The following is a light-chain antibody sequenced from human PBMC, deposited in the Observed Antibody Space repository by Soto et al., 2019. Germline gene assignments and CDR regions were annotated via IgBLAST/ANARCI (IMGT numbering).Light chain of an antibody. Sequence: EIVLTQSPGTLSLSPGERATLSCRASQSVSSTYLAWYQQKPGQAPRLLIYGVSSRATGIPDRFSGSGSGTDFTLTISSLQPEDFATYYCQQSYSTPRTFGQGTKVDIK. J-gene: IGKJ1*01. CDR1: QSVSSTY. CDR2: GVS. V-gene: IGKV3-20*01. CDR3: QQSYSTPRT.